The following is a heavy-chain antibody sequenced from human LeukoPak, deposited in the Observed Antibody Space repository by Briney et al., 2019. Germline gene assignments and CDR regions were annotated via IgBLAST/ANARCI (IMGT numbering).Heavy chain of an antibody. J-gene: IGHJ5*02. CDR2: INPNSGGT. CDR1: GYTFTGYY. CDR3: ARALRGSYPSYNWFDP. V-gene: IGHV1-2*04. Sequence: ASVKVSCKASGYTFTGYYMHWVRQAPGQGLEWMGWINPNSGGTNYAQKFQGWVTMTRDTSISTAYMELSRLRSDDTAVYYCARALRGSYPSYNWFDPWGQGTLVTVSS. D-gene: IGHD1-26*01.